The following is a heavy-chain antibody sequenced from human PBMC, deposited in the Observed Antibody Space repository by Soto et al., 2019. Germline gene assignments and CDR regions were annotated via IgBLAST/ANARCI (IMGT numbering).Heavy chain of an antibody. Sequence: GGSLRLSCAASGFTFSSYSMNWVRQAPGKGLEWVSSISSSSSYIYYADSVKGRFTISRDNAKNSLYLQMNSLRAEDTAVYYCASPRSGNPLEWLPLPLDYWGQGTLVTVSS. V-gene: IGHV3-21*01. D-gene: IGHD3-3*01. J-gene: IGHJ4*02. CDR1: GFTFSSYS. CDR3: ASPRSGNPLEWLPLPLDY. CDR2: ISSSSSYI.